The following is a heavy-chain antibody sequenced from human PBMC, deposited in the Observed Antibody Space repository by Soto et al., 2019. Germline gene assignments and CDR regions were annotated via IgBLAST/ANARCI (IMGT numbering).Heavy chain of an antibody. J-gene: IGHJ6*03. D-gene: IGHD3-3*01. CDR3: ASYHYFDFWIGSRHYMDA. V-gene: IGHV4-34*01. CDR2: INHSGST. CDR1: GGSLSGYF. Sequence: QVHLEQWGAGLLKPSETLSLTCAVYGGSLSGYFWSWVRQSPGKGLEWIGEINHSGSTNYNPSLKSRVIISADTSKHQFPVRLSSVTAADSGIYSCASYHYFDFWIGSRHYMDAWGRGTTVTVS.